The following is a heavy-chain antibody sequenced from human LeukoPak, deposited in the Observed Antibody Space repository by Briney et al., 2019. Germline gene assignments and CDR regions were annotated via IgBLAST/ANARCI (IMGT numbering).Heavy chain of an antibody. CDR2: INHSGST. CDR3: ARDKRGIYYGSGSYYFDY. CDR1: GXSFSGYY. J-gene: IGHJ4*02. V-gene: IGHV4-34*01. D-gene: IGHD3-10*01. Sequence: SETLSLTCAVYGXSFSGYYWSWIRQPPGKGLEWIGEINHSGSTNYNPSLKSRVTISVDTSKNQFSLKLSSVTAADTAVYYCARDKRGIYYGSGSYYFDYWGQGTLVTVSS.